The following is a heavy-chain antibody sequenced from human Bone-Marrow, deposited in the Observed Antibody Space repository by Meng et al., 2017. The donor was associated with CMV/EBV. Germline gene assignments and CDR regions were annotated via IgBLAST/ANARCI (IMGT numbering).Heavy chain of an antibody. CDR1: GFTYSSYA. Sequence: GGSLRLSCAASGFTYSSYAMHWVRQATGKGLEWVAVISYDGSNKYYADSVKGRFTISRDNSKDTLYLQMNSLRAEDTAVYYCARVALHLWGDFDYWGQGTLVTVSS. J-gene: IGHJ4*02. CDR3: ARVALHLWGDFDY. CDR2: ISYDGSNK. D-gene: IGHD5-18*01. V-gene: IGHV3-30*04.